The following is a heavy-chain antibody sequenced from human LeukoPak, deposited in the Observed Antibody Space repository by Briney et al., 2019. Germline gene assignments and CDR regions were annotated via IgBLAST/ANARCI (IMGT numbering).Heavy chain of an antibody. J-gene: IGHJ4*02. D-gene: IGHD5-18*01. CDR1: GIIFSNYW. CDR2: INRDGSST. CDR3: ARGGGYSYGSFDY. V-gene: IGHV3-74*01. Sequence: GGSLRLSCAASGIIFSNYWMHWVRHAPGKGLVWVSRINRDGSSTSYADSVKGRFTISRDNAKNTLYPQMNSLRAEDTAVYYCARGGGYSYGSFDYWGQGTLVTVSS.